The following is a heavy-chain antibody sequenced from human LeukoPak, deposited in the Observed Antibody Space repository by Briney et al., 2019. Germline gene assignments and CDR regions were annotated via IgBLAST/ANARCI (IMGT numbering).Heavy chain of an antibody. CDR2: IYYSGST. J-gene: IGHJ5*02. CDR3: ARGPLRYYYDSSGFDP. V-gene: IGHV4-59*01. Sequence: SETLSLTCTVSGGSISSYYWSWIRQPPGKGLEWIGYIYYSGSTNYNPSLKSRVTISVDTSKNQFSLKPSSVTAADTAVYYCARGPLRYYYDSSGFDPWGQGTLVTVSS. CDR1: GGSISSYY. D-gene: IGHD3-22*01.